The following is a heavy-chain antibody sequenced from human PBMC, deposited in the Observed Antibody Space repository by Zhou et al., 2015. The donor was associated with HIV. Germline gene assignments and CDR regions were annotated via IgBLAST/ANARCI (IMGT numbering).Heavy chain of an antibody. V-gene: IGHV1-46*01. CDR2: INPSSGSA. CDR1: GYTFTDYN. J-gene: IGHJ5*02. D-gene: IGHD2-8*01. CDR3: AREGLLMVYGISSWFDP. Sequence: QVQLVQSGGQVKEYGASVKVSCKASGYTFTDYNIHWVRQAPGQGLEWMGKINPSSGSATYAQKFQDRVIMTRDTSTNTAYMELNSLDTAVYYCAREGLLMVYGISSWFDPWGQEPWSPSLQ.